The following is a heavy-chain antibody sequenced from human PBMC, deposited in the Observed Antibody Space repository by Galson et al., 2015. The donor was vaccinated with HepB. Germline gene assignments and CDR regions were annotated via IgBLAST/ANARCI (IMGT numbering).Heavy chain of an antibody. J-gene: IGHJ4*02. CDR2: INTNTGNP. CDR1: GYTFTSYA. D-gene: IGHD3-22*01. Sequence: SVKVSCKASGYTFTSYAMNWVRQAPGQGLEWMGWINTNTGNPTYAQGFTGRFVFSLDTSVSTAYLQISSLKAEDTAVYYCVGTYYYDSSGYYYVGPFDYWGQGTLVTVSS. V-gene: IGHV7-4-1*02. CDR3: VGTYYYDSSGYYYVGPFDY.